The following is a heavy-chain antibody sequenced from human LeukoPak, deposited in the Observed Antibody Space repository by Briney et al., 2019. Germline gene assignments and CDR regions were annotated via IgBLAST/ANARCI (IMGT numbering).Heavy chain of an antibody. CDR2: INPSGGST. V-gene: IGHV1-46*03. D-gene: IGHD3-3*01. J-gene: IGHJ4*02. CDR1: GYSFTSYY. Sequence: ASVKVSCKASGYSFTSYYMHWVRQAPGQGLEWMGIINPSGGSTSYAQKFQGRVTMTRDTSTSTVYMELSSLRSEDTAVYYCARAESSITIFGVADFDYWGQGTLVTASS. CDR3: ARAESSITIFGVADFDY.